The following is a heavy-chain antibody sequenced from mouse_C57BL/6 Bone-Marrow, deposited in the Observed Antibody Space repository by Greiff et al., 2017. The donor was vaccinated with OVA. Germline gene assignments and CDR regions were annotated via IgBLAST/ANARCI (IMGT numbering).Heavy chain of an antibody. V-gene: IGHV1-7*01. CDR1: GYTFTSYW. J-gene: IGHJ1*03. Sequence: QVQLQQSGAELAKPGASVKLSCKASGYTFTSYWMHWVKQRPGQGLEWIGYINPSSGYTKYNQKFKGKATLTADKSSSTAYMQLSSLTYEDSAVYYCARGGSPYWYFDVWGTGTTVTVSS. CDR2: INPSSGYT. CDR3: ARGGSPYWYFDV. D-gene: IGHD1-1*02.